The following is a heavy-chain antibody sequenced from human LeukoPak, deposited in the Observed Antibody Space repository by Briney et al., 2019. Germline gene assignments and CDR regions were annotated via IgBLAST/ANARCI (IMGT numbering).Heavy chain of an antibody. D-gene: IGHD3-16*02. CDR1: GGSISSSSYY. J-gene: IGHJ3*02. CDR2: IYYSGST. V-gene: IGHV4-39*07. Sequence: PSETLSLTCTVSGGSISSSSYYWGWIRQPPGKGLEWIGSIYYSGSTYYNPSLKSRVTISVDTSKNQFSLKLSSVTAADTAVYYCARGKRMITFGGVIAYRRGAFDIWGQGTMVTVSS. CDR3: ARGKRMITFGGVIAYRRGAFDI.